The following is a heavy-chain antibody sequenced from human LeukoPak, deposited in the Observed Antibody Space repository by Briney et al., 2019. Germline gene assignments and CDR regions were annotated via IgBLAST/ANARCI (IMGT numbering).Heavy chain of an antibody. V-gene: IGHV4-59*12. CDR1: GGSISSYY. Sequence: SETLSLTCTVSGGSISSYYWSWIRQPPGKGLEWIGYIYDSGSTYYNPSLKSRVTISVDTSKNQFSLKLTSVTAADTALYYCARANYYDNSGYSRGAFDIWGPGTMVTVSS. CDR2: IYDSGST. J-gene: IGHJ3*02. CDR3: ARANYYDNSGYSRGAFDI. D-gene: IGHD3-22*01.